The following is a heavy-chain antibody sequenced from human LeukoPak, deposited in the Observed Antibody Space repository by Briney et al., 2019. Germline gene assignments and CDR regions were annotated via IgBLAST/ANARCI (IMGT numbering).Heavy chain of an antibody. CDR2: INPNSGGT. Sequence: GASVKVSCKASGYTLTDYYMHWVRQAPGQGLEWMGRINPNSGGTNYAQKFQGRVTMTRDTSISTVYMELSRLRSDDTAVYYCARGYSPRRGYYDSSGYYLLDYWGQGTLVTVSS. V-gene: IGHV1-2*06. CDR3: ARGYSPRRGYYDSSGYYLLDY. J-gene: IGHJ4*02. CDR1: GYTLTDYY. D-gene: IGHD3-22*01.